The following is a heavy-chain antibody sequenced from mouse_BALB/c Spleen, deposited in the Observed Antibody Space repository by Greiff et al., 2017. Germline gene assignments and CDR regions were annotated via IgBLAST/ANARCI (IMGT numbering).Heavy chain of an antibody. J-gene: IGHJ4*01. CDR1: GFTFSDYY. Sequence: EVKLVESGGGLVKPGGSLKLSCAASGFTFSDYYMYWVRQTPEKRLEWVATISDGGSYTYYPDSVKGRFTISRDNAKNNLYLQMSSLKSEDTAMYYCARHHYGSYYYALDYRGQGPSVTV. CDR2: ISDGGSYT. D-gene: IGHD1-1*01. CDR3: ARHHYGSYYYALDY. V-gene: IGHV5-4*02.